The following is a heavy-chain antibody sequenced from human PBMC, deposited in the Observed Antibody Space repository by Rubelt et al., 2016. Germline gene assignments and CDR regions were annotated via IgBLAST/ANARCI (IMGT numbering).Heavy chain of an antibody. J-gene: IGHJ2*01. Sequence: EVQLVEPGGGLVQPGRSLRLSCAVSGFTIEKYAMHWVRQAPGKGLEWVSGISWTSGSIGYVDSGKGRYTISRDNAKNSLYLQMNSLRAEDTALYYCAKAPYRGSGWTLDLWGRVTLVTVSS. D-gene: IGHD6-19*01. CDR2: ISWTSGSI. V-gene: IGHV3-9*01. CDR3: AKAPYRGSGWTLDL. CDR1: GFTIEKYA.